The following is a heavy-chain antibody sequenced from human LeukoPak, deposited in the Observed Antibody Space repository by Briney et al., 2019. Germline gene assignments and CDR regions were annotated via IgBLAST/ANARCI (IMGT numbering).Heavy chain of an antibody. CDR1: GYTFTSYD. CDR3: ARGPIAAAGEFYYYYYMDV. J-gene: IGHJ6*03. CDR2: MNPNSGNT. D-gene: IGHD6-13*01. V-gene: IGHV1-8*03. Sequence: ASVKVSCKASGYTFTSYDINWVRQATGQGLEWMGWMNPNSGNTGYAQKFQGRVTITRNTSISTAYMELSSLRSEDTAVYYCARGPIAAAGEFYYYYYMDVWGKGTTVTVSS.